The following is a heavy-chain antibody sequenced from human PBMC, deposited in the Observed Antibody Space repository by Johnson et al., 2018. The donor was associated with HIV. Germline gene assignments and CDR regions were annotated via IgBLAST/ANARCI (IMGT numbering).Heavy chain of an antibody. J-gene: IGHJ3*02. Sequence: EQLVESGGGCAKPGGSLRLSCAVSGFSFTQAWMSWVRQAPGKGLEWVGQIKSKSDGATTDYAAPVRGRFTISRDDSKNTLFLQMNSLRAEDTAVYYCAKDHDYGDAFDSWGQGTMVTVSS. CDR3: AKDHDYGDAFDS. D-gene: IGHD4-17*01. CDR1: GFSFTQAW. V-gene: IGHV3-15*01. CDR2: IKSKSDGATT.